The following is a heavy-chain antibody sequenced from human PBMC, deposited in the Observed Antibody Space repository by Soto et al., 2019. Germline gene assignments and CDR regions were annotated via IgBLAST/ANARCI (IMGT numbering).Heavy chain of an antibody. Sequence: EVQLLESGGDLVQPGGALRLSCAVSGFTFSSNPMSWVRQAPGKGLELVSVINSGSGGRTYYADSVKGRFTICRDDSKNTLSLQMNGVRAEDTSIYYCATGSGAAGGTLVYWGQGTLVSVSS. J-gene: IGHJ4*02. CDR1: GFTFSSNP. CDR3: ATGSGAAGGTLVY. CDR2: INSGSGGRT. V-gene: IGHV3-23*01. D-gene: IGHD1-7*01.